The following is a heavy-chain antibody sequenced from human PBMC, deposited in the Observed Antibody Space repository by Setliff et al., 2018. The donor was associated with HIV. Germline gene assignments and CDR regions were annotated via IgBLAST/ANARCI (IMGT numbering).Heavy chain of an antibody. CDR2: INYSGST. Sequence: SETLSLTCGVYGGSLSGYHWSWIRLPPGKGLGWIGEINYSGSTNYNPSLTSRVIISVDTSKNQFSVKLNSVTAADTAVYYCARHDASYYKWNDEVIWNHYGLDVWGQGTTVTVSS. CDR1: GGSLSGYH. CDR3: ARHDASYYKWNDEVIWNHYGLDV. V-gene: IGHV4-34*01. J-gene: IGHJ6*02. D-gene: IGHD1-20*01.